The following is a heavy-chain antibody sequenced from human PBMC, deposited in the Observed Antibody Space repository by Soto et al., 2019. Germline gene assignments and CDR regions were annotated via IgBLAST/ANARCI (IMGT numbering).Heavy chain of an antibody. V-gene: IGHV6-1*01. CDR1: GDSVSINSAA. CDR3: AREAAVAGTRVVFHLAHDALDI. J-gene: IGHJ3*02. D-gene: IGHD6-19*01. Sequence: PSQTLSLTCAISGDSVSINSAAWNWIRQSPSRGLEWLGRTYYGAKWYNDYAVSVKSRITINPDTSKNQFSLQLNSVTPEDAAVYYCAREAAVAGTRVVFHLAHDALDIWGQGTMVTVSS. CDR2: TYYGAKWYN.